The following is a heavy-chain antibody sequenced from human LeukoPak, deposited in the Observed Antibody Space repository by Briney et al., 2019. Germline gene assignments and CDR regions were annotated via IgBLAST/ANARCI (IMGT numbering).Heavy chain of an antibody. CDR1: GCTFSSYS. D-gene: IGHD3-9*01. Sequence: GGSLRLSCAASGCTFSSYSMNWVRQAPGKGLEWVSSISSSSSYIYYADSVKGRFTISRDNAKNSLYLQMNSLRAEDTAVYYCARGVRYFDPERTWFDPWGQGTLVTVSS. CDR2: ISSSSSYI. J-gene: IGHJ5*02. CDR3: ARGVRYFDPERTWFDP. V-gene: IGHV3-21*01.